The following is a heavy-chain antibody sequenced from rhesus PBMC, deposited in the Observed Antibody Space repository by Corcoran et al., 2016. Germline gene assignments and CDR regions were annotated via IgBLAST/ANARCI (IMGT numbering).Heavy chain of an antibody. CDR1: GGSISRHV. Sequence: QVQLQESGPGLVKPSETLSLTCAVSGGSISRHVWSWVRQPPGKGLEWTGHRYKNGGHTNYNPSLKSRVTVAPATSKNQFSLKMSSVAAADTALYYCARNWDSWGQGVLVTVSS. CDR3: ARNWDS. J-gene: IGHJ4*01. V-gene: IGHV4-160*01. CDR2: RYKNGGHT.